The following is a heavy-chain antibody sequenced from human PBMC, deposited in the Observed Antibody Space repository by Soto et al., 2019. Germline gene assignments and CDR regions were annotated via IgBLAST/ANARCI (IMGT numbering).Heavy chain of an antibody. CDR3: ARPLYSYGPMDV. V-gene: IGHV4-61*01. J-gene: IGHJ6*02. D-gene: IGHD5-18*01. Sequence: SETLSLTCTVSGGSVSSGSYYWSWIRQPPGKGLEWIGYIYYSGSTNYNPSLKSRVTISVDTSKNQFSLKLSSVTAADTAVYYCARPLYSYGPMDVWGQGTTVTAP. CDR1: GGSVSSGSYY. CDR2: IYYSGST.